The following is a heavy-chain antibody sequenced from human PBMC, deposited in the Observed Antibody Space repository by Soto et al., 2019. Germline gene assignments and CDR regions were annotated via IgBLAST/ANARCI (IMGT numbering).Heavy chain of an antibody. J-gene: IGHJ3*02. V-gene: IGHV5-51*01. Sequence: PGESLKIPCKGSGYSFTSYWIGWVRQMPGKGLEWMGIIYPGDSDTRYSPSFQGQVTISADKSISTAYQQWSSLKASDTAMYYCARQFDFWSGYYPDAFDIWGQGTMVTVSS. CDR2: IYPGDSDT. D-gene: IGHD3-3*01. CDR1: GYSFTSYW. CDR3: ARQFDFWSGYYPDAFDI.